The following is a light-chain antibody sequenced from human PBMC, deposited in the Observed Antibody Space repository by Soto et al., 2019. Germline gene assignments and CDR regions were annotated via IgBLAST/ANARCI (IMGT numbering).Light chain of an antibody. Sequence: DIHFTHSPSLLSASVGDRVTITCRASQTISSWLAWYQQKPGKAPKLLIYDASNLETGVPSRFSGSGSGTDFTFTISSLQPEDIATYYCQKYDNPPLTFGGGTKVDIK. CDR3: QKYDNPPLT. J-gene: IGKJ4*01. CDR1: QTISSW. CDR2: DAS. V-gene: IGKV1-33*01.